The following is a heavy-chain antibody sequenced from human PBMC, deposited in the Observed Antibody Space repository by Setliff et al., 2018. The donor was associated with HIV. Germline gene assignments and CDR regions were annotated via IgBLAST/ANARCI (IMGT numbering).Heavy chain of an antibody. CDR3: ARQGDGYNLYHVYYFDY. CDR2: IYASGST. J-gene: IGHJ4*02. V-gene: IGHV4-4*07. D-gene: IGHD5-12*01. CDR1: GASISSHY. Sequence: PSETLSLTCTVSGASISSHYWSWVRQPAGRGLEWIGHIYASGSTNYNPSLKSRVTMSVDTSKNQFSLKLSSVTAADTAVYYCARQGDGYNLYHVYYFDYWGQGTLVTVSS.